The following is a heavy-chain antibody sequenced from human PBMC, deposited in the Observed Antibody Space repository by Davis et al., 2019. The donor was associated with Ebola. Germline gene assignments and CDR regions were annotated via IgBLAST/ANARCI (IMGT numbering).Heavy chain of an antibody. D-gene: IGHD3-22*01. CDR2: IREDGIEK. CDR3: ARDRESYYYDSSGYRTIFYFDY. CDR1: AFTVSSNY. V-gene: IGHV3-7*03. J-gene: IGHJ4*02. Sequence: GESLKISCAASAFTVSSNYMTWVRQAPGKGLEWVANIREDGIEKYYVDSVKGRFTISRDNAKNSLYLQINSLRGEDTAVYYCARDRESYYYDSSGYRTIFYFDYWGQGTLVTVSS.